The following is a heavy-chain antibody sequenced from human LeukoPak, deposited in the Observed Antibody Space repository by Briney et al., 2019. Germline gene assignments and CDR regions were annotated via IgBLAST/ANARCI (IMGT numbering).Heavy chain of an antibody. CDR2: ISSSGSTI. Sequence: GGSLRLSCAASGFTFSSYEMNWVRQAPGKGLEWVSYISSSGSTIYYADSVKGRFTISRDNAKNSLYLQMNSLRAEDTAVYYCARVSYSGYDLDYWGQGTLVTVSS. CDR3: ARVSYSGYDLDY. J-gene: IGHJ4*02. CDR1: GFTFSSYE. D-gene: IGHD5-12*01. V-gene: IGHV3-48*03.